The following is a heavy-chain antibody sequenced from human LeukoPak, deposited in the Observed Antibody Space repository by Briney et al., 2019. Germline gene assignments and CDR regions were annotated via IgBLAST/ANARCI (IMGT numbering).Heavy chain of an antibody. CDR2: LNSDGTYT. CDR1: EFTFSKYW. J-gene: IGHJ4*02. Sequence: GGPLRLSCAASEFTFSKYWMHWVRQAPGKGLVWVSRLNSDGTYTSYADSVKGRFTMSRDNAKNTLYLQMNSLRAEDTAVYYCARGERGYSYGYGDYWGQGTLVTVSS. D-gene: IGHD5-18*01. V-gene: IGHV3-74*01. CDR3: ARGERGYSYGYGDY.